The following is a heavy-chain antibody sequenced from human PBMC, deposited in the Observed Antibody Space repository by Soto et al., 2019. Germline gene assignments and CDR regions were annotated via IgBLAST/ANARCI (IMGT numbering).Heavy chain of an antibody. CDR1: GYTFTSYG. Sequence: ASVKVSCKASGYTFTSYGISWVRQAPGQGLEWMGWISAYNGNTKYAQKFQGRVTMTTDTSTSTANMELRSLRSDDTAVNYCERAHGWWLAYNWFGPWGHVPLFTVSS. J-gene: IGHJ5*02. CDR2: ISAYNGNT. D-gene: IGHD2-21*01. V-gene: IGHV1-18*04. CDR3: ERAHGWWLAYNWFGP.